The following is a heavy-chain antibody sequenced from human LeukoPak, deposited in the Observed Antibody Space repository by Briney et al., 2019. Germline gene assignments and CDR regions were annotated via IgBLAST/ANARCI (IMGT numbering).Heavy chain of an antibody. D-gene: IGHD3-22*01. CDR3: ARDRAGKYYYDSSGQVPFDY. J-gene: IGHJ4*02. V-gene: IGHV3-21*01. Sequence: GGSLRLSCAASGFTFSSYSMNWVRQAPGKGLEWVSSISSSSSYIYYADSVKGRFTISRDNAKNSLYLQMNSLRAEDTAVYYCARDRAGKYYYDSSGQVPFDYWGRGTLVTVSS. CDR2: ISSSSSYI. CDR1: GFTFSSYS.